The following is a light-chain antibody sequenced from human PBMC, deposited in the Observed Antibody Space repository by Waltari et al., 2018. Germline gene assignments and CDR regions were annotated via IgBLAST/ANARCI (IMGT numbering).Light chain of an antibody. Sequence: EIVLTQSPATLSSSPGERATLSCRASQSVSSYLAWYQQKPGQAPRLLIYDASNRATGIPARFSGSGSGTDFTLTISCLEPEDFAVYYCQQRSNWPPENTFGQGTKLEIK. V-gene: IGKV3-11*01. CDR2: DAS. J-gene: IGKJ2*01. CDR1: QSVSSY. CDR3: QQRSNWPPENT.